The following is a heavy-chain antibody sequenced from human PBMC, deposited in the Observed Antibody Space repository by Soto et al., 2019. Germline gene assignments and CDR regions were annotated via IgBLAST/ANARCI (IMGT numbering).Heavy chain of an antibody. Sequence: ASVKVSCKASGGTFSSYAISWVRQAPGQGLEWMGGIIPIFGTANYAQKFQGRVTITADESTSTAYMELSSLRSEDTAVYYCARGILPAQQLVAEYFQHWGQGTLVTVSS. J-gene: IGHJ1*01. V-gene: IGHV1-69*13. CDR1: GGTFSSYA. CDR2: IIPIFGTA. CDR3: ARGILPAQQLVAEYFQH. D-gene: IGHD6-13*01.